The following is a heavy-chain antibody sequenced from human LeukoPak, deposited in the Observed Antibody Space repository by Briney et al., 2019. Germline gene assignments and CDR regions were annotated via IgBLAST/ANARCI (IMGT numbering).Heavy chain of an antibody. J-gene: IGHJ4*02. CDR2: INHSGST. D-gene: IGHD6-13*01. CDR3: ARGGGEQQPLDY. CDR1: GGSFSGYY. V-gene: IGHV4-34*01. Sequence: SATLSLTCAVYGGSFSGYYWRWIRPPPGKGLEWIGEINHSGSTNYNPSLKSRVTISVDTSKNQFSLKLSSVTAADTAVYYCARGGGEQQPLDYWGQGTLVTVSS.